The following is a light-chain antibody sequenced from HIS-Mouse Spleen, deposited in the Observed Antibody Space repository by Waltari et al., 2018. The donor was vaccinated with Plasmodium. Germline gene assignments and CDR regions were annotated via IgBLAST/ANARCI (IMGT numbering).Light chain of an antibody. CDR1: NIGSKS. Sequence: SYVLTQPPSVSVAPGQTARITCGGNNIGSKSVHWYQQKPGQAPVLGAYDDSDRPSGFPERFSGSNSGNTATLTISRVEAGDEADYYCQVWDSSSDHPVFGGGTKLTVL. CDR2: DDS. J-gene: IGLJ2*01. V-gene: IGLV3-21*02. CDR3: QVWDSSSDHPV.